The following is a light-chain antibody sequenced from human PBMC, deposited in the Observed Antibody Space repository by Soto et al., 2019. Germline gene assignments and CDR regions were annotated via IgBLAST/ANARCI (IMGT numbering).Light chain of an antibody. CDR3: QQRSNWPPLT. CDR2: DAS. Sequence: EIVLTQSPATLSFSAGERATISCRASQSVSGYLDWYQQKPGQAPRLLIYDASTRASGIPARLSGSGSGTDFTLTITSLEPEAVAVYYYQQRSNWPPLTFGEGTKVEIK. J-gene: IGKJ4*01. V-gene: IGKV3-11*01. CDR1: QSVSGY.